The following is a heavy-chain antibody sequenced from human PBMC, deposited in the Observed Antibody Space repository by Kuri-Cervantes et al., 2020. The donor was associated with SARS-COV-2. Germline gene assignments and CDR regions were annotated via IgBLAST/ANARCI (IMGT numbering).Heavy chain of an antibody. Sequence: GESLKISCAASGFTFDDYTMHWVRQAPGKGLEWVSLISWDGGSTYYADSVKGRFTISRDNSKNSLYLQMDSLRTEDTALYYCAKDPAGSGSTGAFDIWGQGTMVTVSS. CDR2: ISWDGGST. CDR3: AKDPAGSGSTGAFDI. J-gene: IGHJ3*02. CDR1: GFTFDDYT. D-gene: IGHD3-10*01. V-gene: IGHV3-43*01.